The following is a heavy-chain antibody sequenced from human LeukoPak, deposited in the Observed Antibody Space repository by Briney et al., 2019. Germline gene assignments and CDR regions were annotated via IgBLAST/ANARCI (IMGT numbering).Heavy chain of an antibody. Sequence: ASVKVSCKXSGYTFTGYYMHWVRQAPGQGLEWMGRINPNSGGTNYAQKFQGRVTMTRDTSISTACMELSRLRSDDTAVYYCARVSYYYDSSGYYYFDYWGQGTLVTVSS. CDR1: GYTFTGYY. V-gene: IGHV1-2*06. J-gene: IGHJ4*02. CDR3: ARVSYYYDSSGYYYFDY. D-gene: IGHD3-22*01. CDR2: INPNSGGT.